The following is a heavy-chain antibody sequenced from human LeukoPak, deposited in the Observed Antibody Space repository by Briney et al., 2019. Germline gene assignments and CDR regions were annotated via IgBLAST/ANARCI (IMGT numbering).Heavy chain of an antibody. CDR3: ARDLHSDWLLPPGPCDY. Sequence: ASVKVSCKASRYTFTSYGISWVRQAPGQGLEWMGWISAYNGNTNYAQKLQGRVTMTTDTSTSTAYMELRSLRSDDTAVYYCARDLHSDWLLPPGPCDYWGQGTLVTVS. V-gene: IGHV1-18*01. J-gene: IGHJ4*02. CDR1: RYTFTSYG. CDR2: ISAYNGNT. D-gene: IGHD3-9*01.